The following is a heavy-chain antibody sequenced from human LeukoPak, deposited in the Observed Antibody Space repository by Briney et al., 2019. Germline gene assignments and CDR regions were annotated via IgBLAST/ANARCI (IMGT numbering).Heavy chain of an antibody. CDR3: AKDKTGYSSSWFFDY. CDR2: ISSGGKYI. V-gene: IGHV3-21*01. CDR1: EFTFRTYS. J-gene: IGHJ4*02. D-gene: IGHD6-13*01. Sequence: GGSLRLSCAASEFTFRTYSMNWVRQAPGKGLEWVSSISSGGKYIYYADSVKGRFTISRDNAKNSLFLQMNSLRVEDTAVYYCAKDKTGYSSSWFFDYWGQGTLVTVSS.